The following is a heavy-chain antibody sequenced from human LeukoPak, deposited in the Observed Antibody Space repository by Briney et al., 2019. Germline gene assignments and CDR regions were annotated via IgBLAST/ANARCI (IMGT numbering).Heavy chain of an antibody. V-gene: IGHV3-7*01. D-gene: IGHD1-26*01. CDR1: GFTFGDYA. CDR2: IKQDGSEK. J-gene: IGHJ4*02. Sequence: PGGSLRLSCTASGFTFGDYAMSWVRQAPGKGLEWVANIKQDGSEKYYVDSVKGRFTISRDNAKNSLYLQMNSLRAEDTAVYYCARESYSGSYHDYWGQGTLVTVSS. CDR3: ARESYSGSYHDY.